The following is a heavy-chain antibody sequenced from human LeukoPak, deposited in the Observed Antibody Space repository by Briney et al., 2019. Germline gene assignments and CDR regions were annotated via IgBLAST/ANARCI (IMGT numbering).Heavy chain of an antibody. CDR2: ISTYNGNT. J-gene: IGHJ4*02. CDR1: GYTFNSYG. V-gene: IGHV1-18*01. CDR3: ARGFPPRRNYDRSGYYSYYFDN. Sequence: GASVKVSCKASGYTFNSYGITWVRQAPGQGHEWMGWISTYNGNTKYAQKFQGRVTMTTDTSTSTAYMELRSLRSDDTAVYYCARGFPPRRNYDRSGYYSYYFDNWGQGTLVTVSS. D-gene: IGHD3-22*01.